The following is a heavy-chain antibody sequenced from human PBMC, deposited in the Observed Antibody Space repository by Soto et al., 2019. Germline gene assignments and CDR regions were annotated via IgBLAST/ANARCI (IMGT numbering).Heavy chain of an antibody. CDR1: GFTFSSYA. Sequence: VGSLRLSCAASGFTFSSYAMSWVRQAPGKGLEWVSAISGSGGSTYYADSVKGRFTISRDNSKNTLYLQMNSLRAEDTAVYYCAKGLTYYYNSSGYPDAFDIWGQGTMVTVSS. CDR2: ISGSGGST. V-gene: IGHV3-23*01. CDR3: AKGLTYYYNSSGYPDAFDI. D-gene: IGHD3-22*01. J-gene: IGHJ3*02.